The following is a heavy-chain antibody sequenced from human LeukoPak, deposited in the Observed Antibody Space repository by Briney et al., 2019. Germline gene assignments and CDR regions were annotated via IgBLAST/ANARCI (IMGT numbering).Heavy chain of an antibody. Sequence: GGSLRLSCVASGFTFSSYSMSWVRQAPGKRLEWVSYISDSSSTIEYADSVKGRFTISRDNADNSLYLQMNSLRAEDTGVYYCARAGSFDYWGQGTLVTVSS. V-gene: IGHV3-48*01. CDR3: ARAGSFDY. J-gene: IGHJ4*02. CDR2: ISDSSSTI. CDR1: GFTFSSYS. D-gene: IGHD3-10*01.